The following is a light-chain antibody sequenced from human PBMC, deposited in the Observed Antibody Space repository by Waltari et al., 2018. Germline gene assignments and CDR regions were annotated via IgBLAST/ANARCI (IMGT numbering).Light chain of an antibody. J-gene: IGKJ4*01. CDR1: QDIRNY. Sequence: DIQMTQSPSSLAASVGDRVTITCWASQDIRNYLNWYQQKPGKAPNLLIYGTSHLEAGVPSRFSGHGSGTDFTFTISSLQPEDVATYFCQQYGDLPVSFGGGTKVEIK. V-gene: IGKV1-33*01. CDR2: GTS. CDR3: QQYGDLPVS.